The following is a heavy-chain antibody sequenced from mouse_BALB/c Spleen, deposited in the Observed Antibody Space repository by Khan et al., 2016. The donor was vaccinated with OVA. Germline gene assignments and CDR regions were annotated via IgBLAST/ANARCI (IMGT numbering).Heavy chain of an antibody. CDR1: GFHIKAYY. CDR3: DGGGDY. CDR2: FVPENGDT. V-gene: IGHV14-4*02. J-gene: IGHJ2*01. Sequence: VQLQQSGAELVRSGASVRLSCTASGFHIKAYYLSWLIRRPTQGLEWFRCFVPENGDTKYAPKFQDQSTMTADTSYNTSYLQLSSLTSEDTAACIYDGGGDYWGQGTTLTVSS.